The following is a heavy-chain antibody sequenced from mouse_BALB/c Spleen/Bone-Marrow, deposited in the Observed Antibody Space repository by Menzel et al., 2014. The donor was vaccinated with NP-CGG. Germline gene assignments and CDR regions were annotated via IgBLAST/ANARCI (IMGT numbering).Heavy chain of an antibody. J-gene: IGHJ4*01. CDR3: TRSRRAMDH. D-gene: IGHD2-12*01. CDR1: GYTFTSYY. CDR2: INPSNGGT. Sequence: QVQLQQSGAELVKPGASVKLSCKASGYTFTSYYMYWVKQRPGQGLEWIGGINPSNGGTNFNEKFKSKATLTVDKSSSTAYTSLSSLTSEDSAVYYCTRSRRAMDHWGQGTSVTVSS. V-gene: IGHV1S81*02.